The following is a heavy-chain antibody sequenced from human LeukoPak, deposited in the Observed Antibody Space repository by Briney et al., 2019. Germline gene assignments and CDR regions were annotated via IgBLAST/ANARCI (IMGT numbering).Heavy chain of an antibody. J-gene: IGHJ6*03. Sequence: GGSLRLSCAASGLTFSNYWMSWVRQAPGKGLEWVANIKQDGKQKYYVDSVKGRFTISRDNAKSSLYLQMNSLRAEDTAVYYCARQGGGYSSSWYVEHYYYMDVWGKGTTVTVSS. CDR3: ARQGGGYSSSWYVEHYYYMDV. V-gene: IGHV3-7*01. CDR1: GLTFSNYW. CDR2: IKQDGKQK. D-gene: IGHD6-13*01.